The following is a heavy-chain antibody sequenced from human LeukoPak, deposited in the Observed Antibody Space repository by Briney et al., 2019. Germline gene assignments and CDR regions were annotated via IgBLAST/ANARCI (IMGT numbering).Heavy chain of an antibody. CDR3: ASSYSSSRKVPEPNWFDP. J-gene: IGHJ5*02. Sequence: SETLSLTCAVYGGSFSGYYWSWIRQPPGKGLEWIGSIYYSGSTYYNPSLKSRVTISVDTSKNQFSLKLSSVTAADTAVYYCASSYSSSRKVPEPNWFDPWGQGTLVTVSS. D-gene: IGHD6-6*01. CDR2: IYYSGST. CDR1: GGSFSGYY. V-gene: IGHV4-34*01.